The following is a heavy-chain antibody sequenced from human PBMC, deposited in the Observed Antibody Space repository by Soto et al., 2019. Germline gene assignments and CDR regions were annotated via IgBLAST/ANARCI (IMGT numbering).Heavy chain of an antibody. CDR2: IYDSGST. D-gene: IGHD4-17*01. Sequence: QLQLQESGPGLVKPSETLSLTCTVSGGSIGSSSYYWGWIRQPPGKGLEWIGYIYDSGSTYYNPSLKSRVTISVDTSKNQFSLRLSSVTAADTAVYYCAREVIPLTTDWYFDLWGRGTLVTVSS. CDR3: AREVIPLTTDWYFDL. CDR1: GGSIGSSSYY. V-gene: IGHV4-39*07. J-gene: IGHJ2*01.